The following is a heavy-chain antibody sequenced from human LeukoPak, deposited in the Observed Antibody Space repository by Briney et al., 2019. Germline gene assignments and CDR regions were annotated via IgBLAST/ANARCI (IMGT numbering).Heavy chain of an antibody. CDR3: ARSSGEKTYYDFWSGDHFDY. CDR2: ISAYNGNT. J-gene: IGHJ4*02. D-gene: IGHD3-3*01. V-gene: IGHV1-18*01. CDR1: GYTFTSYG. Sequence: ASVKVSCKASGYTFTSYGISWVRQAPGQGLESMGWISAYNGNTNYAQKLQGRVTMTTGTSTSTAYMELRSLRSDDTAVYYCARSSGEKTYYDFWSGDHFDYWGQGTLVTVSS.